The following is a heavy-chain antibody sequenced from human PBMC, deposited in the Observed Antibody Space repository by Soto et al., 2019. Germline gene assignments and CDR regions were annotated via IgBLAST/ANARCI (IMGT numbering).Heavy chain of an antibody. J-gene: IGHJ5*02. CDR1: GYSFSNYW. D-gene: IGHD2-2*01. V-gene: IGHV5-51*01. CDR3: ARHRYCSSTSCFGAGNWFDP. CDR2: IYPGESDT. Sequence: PGESLKISCKGSGYSFSNYWIGWVRQMPGKGLEWMGIIYPGESDTRYSPSFQGQVTISADKSISTAYLQWSSLKASDTAMYYCARHRYCSSTSCFGAGNWFDPWGQGTLVTVSS.